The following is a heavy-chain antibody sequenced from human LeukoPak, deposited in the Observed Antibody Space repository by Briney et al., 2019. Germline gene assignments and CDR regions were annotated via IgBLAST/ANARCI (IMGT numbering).Heavy chain of an antibody. CDR2: INHSGST. CDR3: ARARGLSRNFDY. J-gene: IGHJ4*02. CDR1: GGSFSGYY. D-gene: IGHD2-2*01. V-gene: IGHV4-34*01. Sequence: SETLSLTCAVYGGSFSGYYLNWIRQPPGKGLEWFGEINHSGSTNYYPAPKSRRTITLDNYKNQFSLKLSSVNSADTAVYYCARARGLSRNFDYWGQGTLVTVSS.